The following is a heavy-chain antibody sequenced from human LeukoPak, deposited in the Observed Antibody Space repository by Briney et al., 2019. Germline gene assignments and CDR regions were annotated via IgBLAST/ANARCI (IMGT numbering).Heavy chain of an antibody. D-gene: IGHD6-19*01. J-gene: IGHJ3*02. Sequence: GESLKISCKGSGYSFTSYWIGWVRQMPGKGLEWMGIIYPGDSDTRYSPSFQGQVTISADKSISTAYLQWSSLKASDTAMYYCTRRGSGWHRSDAFDIWGQGTMVTVSS. CDR3: TRRGSGWHRSDAFDI. V-gene: IGHV5-51*01. CDR2: IYPGDSDT. CDR1: GYSFTSYW.